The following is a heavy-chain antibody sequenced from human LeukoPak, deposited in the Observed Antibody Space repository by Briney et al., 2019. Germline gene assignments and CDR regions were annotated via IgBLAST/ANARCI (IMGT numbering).Heavy chain of an antibody. CDR3: ARHEDYGSQIDY. CDR2: IYYSGST. Sequence: KPSETLSLTCTVSGGSISSSSYYWGWIRQPPGKGLEWIGSIYYSGSTYYNPSLKSRVTISVDTSKNQFSLKLSSVTAADTAVYYCARHEDYGSQIDYWGQGTLVTVSS. J-gene: IGHJ4*02. CDR1: GGSISSSSYY. V-gene: IGHV4-39*01. D-gene: IGHD4/OR15-4a*01.